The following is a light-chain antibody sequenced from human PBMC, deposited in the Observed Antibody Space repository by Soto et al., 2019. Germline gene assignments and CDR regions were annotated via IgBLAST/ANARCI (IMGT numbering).Light chain of an antibody. CDR3: SSPTSSSTYV. J-gene: IGLJ1*01. V-gene: IGLV2-14*03. CDR1: SSDVGDHNY. CDR2: DVN. Sequence: QSVLTQPASVSGSPGQSITISCTGTSSDVGDHNYVAWYQQHPGKAPKLIIYDVNNRPSGISNRFSGFKSGNTASLSISWLQAEDEAGYFCSSPTSSSTYVFGTGTKVTVL.